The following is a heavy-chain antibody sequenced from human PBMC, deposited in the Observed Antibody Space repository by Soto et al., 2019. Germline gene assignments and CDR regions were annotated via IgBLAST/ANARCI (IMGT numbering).Heavy chain of an antibody. Sequence: QVQLVQSGDEVRKPGSSVKVSCKASGYIFVNYGIAWVRQAPGQGLEWMGWISPYSGNTNYASKVQGRLTMTTATPTSTAYMALGSLTSDDTAVDYCSMVDKYVTPTPQDVWGQGTTVTVSS. V-gene: IGHV1-18*01. CDR3: SMVDKYVTPTPQDV. J-gene: IGHJ6*02. D-gene: IGHD5-12*01. CDR1: GYIFVNYG. CDR2: ISPYSGNT.